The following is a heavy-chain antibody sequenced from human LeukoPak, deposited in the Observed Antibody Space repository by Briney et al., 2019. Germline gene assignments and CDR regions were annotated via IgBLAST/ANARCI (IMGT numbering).Heavy chain of an antibody. V-gene: IGHV4-39*01. D-gene: IGHD5-18*01. CDR3: ARAPGYSYGQIDY. Sequence: PSETLSLTCTVSGGSISSSSDYWGWIRQPPGKGLECIGRIYYRGTTYYTPSLQGRLTISVDTSKNQFSMKLSSVTAADTAVYYCARAPGYSYGQIDYWGQGTLVTVSS. CDR1: GGSISSSSDY. CDR2: IYYRGTT. J-gene: IGHJ4*02.